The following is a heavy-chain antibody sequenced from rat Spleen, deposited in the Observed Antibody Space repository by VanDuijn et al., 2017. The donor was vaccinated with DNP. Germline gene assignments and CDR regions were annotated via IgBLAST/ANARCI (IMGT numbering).Heavy chain of an antibody. J-gene: IGHJ4*01. CDR2: INNDGTDT. Sequence: EVQLVESGGGLVQSGRSMKLSCAASGFTFSNFDMAWVRQAPKKGLEWVATINNDGTDTYYRDSVEGRFTVSRENAKSTLYLQMEGLRSEDTATYYCTTFGGYYFAMDAWGQGTSVTVSS. CDR1: GFTFSNFD. V-gene: IGHV5-25*01. CDR3: TTFGGYYFAMDA. D-gene: IGHD4-3*01.